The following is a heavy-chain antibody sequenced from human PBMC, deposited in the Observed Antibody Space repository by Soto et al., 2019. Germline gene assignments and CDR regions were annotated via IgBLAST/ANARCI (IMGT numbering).Heavy chain of an antibody. CDR2: INHSGST. Sequence: SETLSLTCAVYGGSFSGYYWSWIRQPPGKGLEWIGEINHSGSTNYNPSLKSRVTISVDTSKNQFSLKLSSVTAADTAVYYCAREGSSSSNRPYDHWGQGTLVT. CDR3: AREGSSSSNRPYDH. CDR1: GGSFSGYY. J-gene: IGHJ4*02. V-gene: IGHV4-34*01. D-gene: IGHD6-6*01.